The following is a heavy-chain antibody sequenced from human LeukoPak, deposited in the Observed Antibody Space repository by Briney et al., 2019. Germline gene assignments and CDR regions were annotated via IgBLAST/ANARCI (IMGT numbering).Heavy chain of an antibody. CDR2: ISAYNGNT. D-gene: IGHD4-11*01. CDR1: GYTFTSYG. CDR3: ASFDHGNYRHTSYYIDV. J-gene: IGHJ6*03. V-gene: IGHV1-18*01. Sequence: ASVKVSCKASGYTFTSYGISWVRQAPGQGLEWMGWISAYNGNTNYAQKLQGRVTMTTDTSTSTAYMELRSLRSDDTAVYYCASFDHGNYRHTSYYIDVWGKGTTVTVSS.